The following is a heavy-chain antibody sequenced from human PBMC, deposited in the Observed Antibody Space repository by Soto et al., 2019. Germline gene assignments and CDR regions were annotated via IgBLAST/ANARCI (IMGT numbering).Heavy chain of an antibody. D-gene: IGHD6-19*01. V-gene: IGHV4-59*01. J-gene: IGHJ3*02. Sequence: PSETLSLTCTVSGGSISSYYWSWIRQPPGKGLEWIGYIYYSGSTNYNPSLKSRVTISVDTSKNQFSLKLSSVTAADTAVYYCAREGSSGWYNAFDIWGQGTMVTVSS. CDR3: AREGSSGWYNAFDI. CDR2: IYYSGST. CDR1: GGSISSYY.